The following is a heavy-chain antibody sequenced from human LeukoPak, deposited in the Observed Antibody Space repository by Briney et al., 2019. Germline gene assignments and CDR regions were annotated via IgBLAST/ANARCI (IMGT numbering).Heavy chain of an antibody. J-gene: IGHJ4*02. CDR1: EYTFTAYY. D-gene: IGHD6-6*01. CDR3: ARDRITYSSSFPDY. CDR2: IKPNSGAT. V-gene: IGHV1-2*02. Sequence: ASVKVSCKASEYTFTAYYMHWVRQAPGQGLEWMGWIKPNSGATNYAQKFQGRVSMTRDTSISTAYMELSRLRSDDTAVYYCARDRITYSSSFPDYWGQGTLVTVSS.